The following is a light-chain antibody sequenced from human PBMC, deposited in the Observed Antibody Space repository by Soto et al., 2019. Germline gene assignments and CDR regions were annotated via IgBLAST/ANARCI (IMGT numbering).Light chain of an antibody. V-gene: IGKV3-20*01. Sequence: EIVLTQSPGTLSLSPGERATLSCRASQHVSSSYLAWYQQKPGQAPRLLIYVASSRATGIPVRFSVSGFRTNFTIMISRLEPEECALYYCEQHGRGVTFGGGTKVDSK. CDR1: QHVSSSY. CDR2: VAS. J-gene: IGKJ4*01. CDR3: EQHGRGVT.